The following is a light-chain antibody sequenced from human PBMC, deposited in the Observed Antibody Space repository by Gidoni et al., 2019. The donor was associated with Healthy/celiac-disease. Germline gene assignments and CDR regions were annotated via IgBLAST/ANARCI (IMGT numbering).Light chain of an antibody. CDR2: AAS. CDR1: QGISSY. J-gene: IGKJ2*01. Sequence: IQLTQSPSFLSASVGDRVTITCRASQGISSYLAWYQQKPEKAPKLLIYAASTLQSGVPSRVSGSGSGTEFTLTISSLQPEDFATYYCQQLNSYPPYTFGQXTKLEIK. CDR3: QQLNSYPPYT. V-gene: IGKV1-9*01.